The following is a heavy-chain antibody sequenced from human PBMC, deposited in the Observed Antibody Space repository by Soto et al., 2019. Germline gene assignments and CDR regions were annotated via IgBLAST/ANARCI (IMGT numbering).Heavy chain of an antibody. V-gene: IGHV3-23*01. CDR1: GFTFSSDA. CDR3: AQVGDYYYGMDV. J-gene: IGHJ6*02. Sequence: PGGSLRLSCAASGFTFSSDAMSWVRQAPGKGLEWVSAISGSGSTTYYADSVKGRFTISRDNSKNSLYLQMNSLRAEDTAVYYCAQVGDYYYGMDVWGHGTTVTVSS. CDR2: ISGSGSTT.